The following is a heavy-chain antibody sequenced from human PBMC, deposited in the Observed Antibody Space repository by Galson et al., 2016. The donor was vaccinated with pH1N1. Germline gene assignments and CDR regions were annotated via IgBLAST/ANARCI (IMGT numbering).Heavy chain of an antibody. CDR2: IKQDGSEK. J-gene: IGHJ6*02. D-gene: IGHD6-13*01. CDR3: ARAGSSWDTYYYYYGVDV. CDR1: GFTFSSYW. V-gene: IGHV3-7*03. Sequence: SLRLSCAASGFTFSSYWMSWVRQAPGKGLEWVANIKQDGSEKHYVDSVKGRFTISRDNAKNSLYLQMNSLRAEDTAVYYCARAGSSWDTYYYYYGVDVWGQGTTVTVSS.